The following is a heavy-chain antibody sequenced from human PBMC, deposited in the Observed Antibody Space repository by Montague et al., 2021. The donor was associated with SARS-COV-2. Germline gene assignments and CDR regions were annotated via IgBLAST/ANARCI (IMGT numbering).Heavy chain of an antibody. CDR3: ARRLNYDMLTGGALRYYHGMDV. D-gene: IGHD3-9*01. V-gene: IGHV4-39*01. CDR1: GGSISSSSYY. CDR2: IYYSGST. Sequence: SETLSLTCTVSGGSISSSSYYWGWIRQPPGKGLEWIGSIYYSGSTYYNPSLKSRVTISVDTSKNQFSLKLSSVTAADTAVYYCARRLNYDMLTGGALRYYHGMDVWGQGTTVTVSS. J-gene: IGHJ6*02.